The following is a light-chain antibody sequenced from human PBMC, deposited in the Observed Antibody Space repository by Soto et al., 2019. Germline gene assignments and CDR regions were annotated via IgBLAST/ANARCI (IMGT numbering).Light chain of an antibody. CDR2: GVS. CDR1: TSDVGGYNY. CDR3: SSYTSSTTPV. V-gene: IGLV2-14*01. Sequence: QSALTQPASVSGSPGQSITISCTGTTSDVGGYNYVSWYQQHPGKAPKLMIYGVSNRPSGLSNRFSGSKSANTASLTISGLQAEDEADYYCSSYTSSTTPVFGTGTKLTVL. J-gene: IGLJ1*01.